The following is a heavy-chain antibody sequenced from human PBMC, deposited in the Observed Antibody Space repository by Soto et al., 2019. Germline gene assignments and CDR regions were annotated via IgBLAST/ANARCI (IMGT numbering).Heavy chain of an antibody. CDR3: AKTKAYSFVVVPAGTTWYFDL. D-gene: IGHD2-2*01. J-gene: IGHJ2*01. V-gene: IGHV3-9*01. CDR2: ISWNSGSI. Sequence: EVQLVESGGGLVQPGRSLRLSCAASGFTFDDYAMHWVRQAPGKGLEWVSGISWNSGSIGYADSVKGRFTISRDNAKNSLYLQMNSLRAEDTALYYCAKTKAYSFVVVPAGTTWYFDLWGRGTLVTVSS. CDR1: GFTFDDYA.